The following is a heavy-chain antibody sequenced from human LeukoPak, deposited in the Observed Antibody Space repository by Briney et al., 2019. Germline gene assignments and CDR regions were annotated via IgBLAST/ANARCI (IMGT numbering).Heavy chain of an antibody. V-gene: IGHV3-49*04. CDR1: GFTFGDYT. J-gene: IGHJ4*02. CDR3: TREIAVAGTLGY. CDR2: IRSKAYGGTT. D-gene: IGHD6-19*01. Sequence: GGSLRLSRIASGFTFGDYTMNWVRQAPGKGLEWVGFIRSKAYGGTTEYAASVKGRFTISRDDSKSFAYLQMNSLKTEDTAVYYCTREIAVAGTLGYWGQGTLVTVSS.